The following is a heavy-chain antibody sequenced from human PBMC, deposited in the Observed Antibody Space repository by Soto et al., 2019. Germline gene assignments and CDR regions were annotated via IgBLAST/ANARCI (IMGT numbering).Heavy chain of an antibody. CDR3: ANGDDYSNYEFPYYFDY. V-gene: IGHV3-23*01. Sequence: GGSLRLSCAASGFTFSSYAMSWVRQAPGKGLEWVSSISGSGGTTYYADSVKGRFTISRDNSKNTLYLQMNSLGAEDSALYYCANGDDYSNYEFPYYFDYWGQGTLVTVSS. D-gene: IGHD4-4*01. CDR1: GFTFSSYA. CDR2: ISGSGGTT. J-gene: IGHJ4*02.